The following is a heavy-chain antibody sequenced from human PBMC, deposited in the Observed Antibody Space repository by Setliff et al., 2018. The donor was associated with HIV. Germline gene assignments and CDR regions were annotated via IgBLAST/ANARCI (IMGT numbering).Heavy chain of an antibody. CDR3: ARGPSINTIRARVKYDSSGYLSYMDV. V-gene: IGHV4-4*08. Sequence: PSETLSLTCTVSGGSISSYYWSWIRQTPGKGLEWIGYIYTSGSTNYNPSLKSRVTISVDTSKNQFSLNLSSVTAADTAVYYCARGPSINTIRARVKYDSSGYLSYMDVWGKGTTVTVSS. CDR1: GGSISSYY. J-gene: IGHJ6*03. CDR2: IYTSGST. D-gene: IGHD3-22*01.